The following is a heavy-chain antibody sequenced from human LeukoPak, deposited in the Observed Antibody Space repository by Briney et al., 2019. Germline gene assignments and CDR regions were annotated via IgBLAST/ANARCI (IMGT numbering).Heavy chain of an antibody. CDR2: INPNSGGT. CDR1: GYTFTGYY. V-gene: IGHV1-2*02. Sequence: ASVKVSCKXSGYTFTGYYMHWVRQAPGQGLEWMGWINPNSGGTNYAQMFQGRVTMTRDTSISTAYMELSRLRSDDTAVYYCARDPLYCSGGSCYNWFDPWGQGTLVTVSS. CDR3: ARDPLYCSGGSCYNWFDP. D-gene: IGHD2-15*01. J-gene: IGHJ5*02.